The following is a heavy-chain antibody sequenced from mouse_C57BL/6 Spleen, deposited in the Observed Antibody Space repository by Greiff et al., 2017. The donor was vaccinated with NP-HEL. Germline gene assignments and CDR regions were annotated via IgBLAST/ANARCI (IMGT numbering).Heavy chain of an antibody. J-gene: IGHJ4*01. V-gene: IGHV1-9*01. Sequence: VQLQQSGAELMKPGASVKLSCKATGYTFTGYWIEWVKQRPGHGLEWIAEILPGSGSTNYNEKFKGKATFTADTSSNTPYLQLSSLTTEDSAIYYCSRGQNYGSRLAMDYWGQGTSVTVSS. CDR2: ILPGSGST. CDR3: SRGQNYGSRLAMDY. CDR1: GYTFTGYW. D-gene: IGHD1-1*01.